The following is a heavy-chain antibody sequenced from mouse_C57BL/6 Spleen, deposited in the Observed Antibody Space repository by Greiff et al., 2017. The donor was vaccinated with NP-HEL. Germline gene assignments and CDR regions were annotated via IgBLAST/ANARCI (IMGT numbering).Heavy chain of an antibody. CDR1: GYAFSSSW. J-gene: IGHJ2*01. V-gene: IGHV1-82*01. CDR3: AREVTARGYFDY. Sequence: QVQLKESGPELVKPGASVKISCKASGYAFSSSWMNWVKQRPGKGLEWIGRIYPGDGDTNYNGKFKGKATLTADKSSSTAYMQLSSLTSEDSAVYFCAREVTARGYFDYWGQGTTLTVSS. CDR2: IYPGDGDT. D-gene: IGHD2-2*01.